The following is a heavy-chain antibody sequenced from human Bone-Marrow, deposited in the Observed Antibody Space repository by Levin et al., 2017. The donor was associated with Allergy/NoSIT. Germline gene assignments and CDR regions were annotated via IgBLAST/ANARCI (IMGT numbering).Heavy chain of an antibody. CDR1: GGSISSSSYY. CDR2: IYYSGST. D-gene: IGHD6-13*01. V-gene: IGHV4-39*07. J-gene: IGHJ6*02. CDR3: ARASHSGSSWYRYYYYYGMHA. Sequence: SQTLSLTCTVSGGSISSSSYYWGWIRQPPGKGLGWIGSIYYSGSTYYNPSLKSRVPISVDTSKNQFSLKLSSVTAADTAVYYCARASHSGSSWYRYYYYYGMHAWGQGTTVTVS.